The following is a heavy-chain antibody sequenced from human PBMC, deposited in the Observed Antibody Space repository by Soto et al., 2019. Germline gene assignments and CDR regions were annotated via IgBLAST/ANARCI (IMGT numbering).Heavy chain of an antibody. J-gene: IGHJ4*02. CDR2: ISGYNSNT. CDR1: GYSFANYG. D-gene: IGHD1-26*01. Sequence: VQLVQSGGEVKRPGTSVKVSCEASGYSFANYGITWVRQAPGQGLEWMGWISGYNSNTNYAQKFEGRVTMTKDTTKSTAYLEVRSLRFDDTAVYYCGRERQWEPVLYWGQGTLVTVSS. CDR3: GRERQWEPVLY. V-gene: IGHV1-18*01.